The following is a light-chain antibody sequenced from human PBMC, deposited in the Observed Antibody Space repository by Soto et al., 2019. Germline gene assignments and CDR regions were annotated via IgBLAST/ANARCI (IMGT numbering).Light chain of an antibody. CDR3: QQGYTTLWT. V-gene: IGKV1-39*01. Sequence: DIQMTQSPSTLSASVGDSVTVTCRASQPIGTSLHWYQQKPGKAPKVLISAASRLQSGVSSRFSVSGSGTHFDLTITTLQPDDFATYYCQQGYTTLWTLGQGTKVELK. J-gene: IGKJ1*01. CDR2: AAS. CDR1: QPIGTS.